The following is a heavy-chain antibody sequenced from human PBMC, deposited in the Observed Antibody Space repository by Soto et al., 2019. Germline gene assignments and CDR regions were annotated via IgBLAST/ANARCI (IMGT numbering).Heavy chain of an antibody. CDR1: GYNFTDYY. V-gene: IGHV1-46*01. Sequence: QVQLVQSGAEVKKPGASVKVSCKTSGYNFTDYYIHWARQAPGQGLEWLGTINPSCASGGSTAYAQKFQGRVTITGDTSTSTVYMELSSLRSEDTALYYFARVYTYPGYTWFDPWGQGTLVTVS. CDR2: INPSCASGGST. D-gene: IGHD4-4*01. CDR3: ARVYTYPGYTWFDP. J-gene: IGHJ5*02.